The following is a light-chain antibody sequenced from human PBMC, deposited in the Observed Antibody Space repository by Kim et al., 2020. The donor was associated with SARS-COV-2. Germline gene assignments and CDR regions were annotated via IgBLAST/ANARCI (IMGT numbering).Light chain of an antibody. CDR3: QQYDKSPLYT. J-gene: IGKJ2*01. Sequence: EIVLTQSPGTLSLSPGERVTLSCRASQSVSSNYLAWYQQRPGQALRLLIYGASSRATGIPDRFSGSGSGTDFTLTISRLEPEDFAVYYCQQYDKSPLYTFGQGTKLEI. CDR1: QSVSSNY. CDR2: GAS. V-gene: IGKV3-20*01.